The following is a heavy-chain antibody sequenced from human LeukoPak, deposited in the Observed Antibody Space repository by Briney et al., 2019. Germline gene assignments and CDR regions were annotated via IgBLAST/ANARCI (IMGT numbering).Heavy chain of an antibody. Sequence: ASVKVSCKASVYTFTGYYMHWVRQPPGQGLEWMGGINPNSGSTNYVQRFQGGVTMTRDTSVSTAYMELSRLRSDDTAVYYCARTAGGGYDIDYWGQGTLVTVSS. CDR3: ARTAGGGYDIDY. CDR1: VYTFTGYY. D-gene: IGHD5-12*01. J-gene: IGHJ4*02. V-gene: IGHV1-2*02. CDR2: INPNSGST.